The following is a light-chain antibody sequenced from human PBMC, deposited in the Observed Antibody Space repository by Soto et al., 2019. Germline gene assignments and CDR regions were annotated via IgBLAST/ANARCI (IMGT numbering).Light chain of an antibody. V-gene: IGKV1-9*01. J-gene: IGKJ4*01. CDR3: QQLNSYPLT. CDR2: AAS. CDR1: QGISSY. Sequence: DIPLTQSPSFLSASVGDRVTITCRASQGISSYLAWYQQKPGKAPKLLIYAASTLQSGVPSMFSGSGSGTEFTLTISSLQHEDFATYYCQQLNSYPLTFGGGTKVEIK.